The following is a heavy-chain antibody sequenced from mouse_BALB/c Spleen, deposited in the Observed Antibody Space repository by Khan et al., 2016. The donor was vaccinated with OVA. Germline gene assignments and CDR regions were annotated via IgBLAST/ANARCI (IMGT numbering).Heavy chain of an antibody. CDR1: GYTFTSNT. CDR2: INPRSGYT. Sequence: QVQLQQSGAELARPGASVRMSCKASGYTFTSNTMHWVKQRPGQGLEWIGYINPRSGYTNFNQNFKDKATLTADKSSSTAYMQLSSLTSEDYAVYYWASRRTGDSIDYWGQGTSVTVSA. V-gene: IGHV1-4*01. J-gene: IGHJ4*01. CDR3: ASRRTGDSIDY.